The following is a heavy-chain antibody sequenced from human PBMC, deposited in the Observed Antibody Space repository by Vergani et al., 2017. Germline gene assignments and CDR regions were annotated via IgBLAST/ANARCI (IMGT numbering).Heavy chain of an antibody. CDR2: ISSSDSAI. J-gene: IGHJ6*02. Sequence: QVQLVESGGGLVKPGGSLRLSCGASGFTFTDYYMTWIRQAPGKGLEWLSYISSSDSAIYYADSVKGRFTISRDNAKSSLYLQMNSLRVEDTAVYYCARNRGYCRGHSCFGNLVGSAFYGMDVWGQGTTVTVS. CDR3: ARNRGYCRGHSCFGNLVGSAFYGMDV. D-gene: IGHD2-15*01. V-gene: IGHV3-11*04. CDR1: GFTFTDYY.